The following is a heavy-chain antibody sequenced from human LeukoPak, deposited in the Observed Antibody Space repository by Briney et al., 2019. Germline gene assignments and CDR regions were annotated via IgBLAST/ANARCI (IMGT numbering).Heavy chain of an antibody. CDR2: SNHSAST. V-gene: IGHV4-39*01. CDR1: GDSISSGDYY. D-gene: IGHD3-10*01. CDR3: ARHVARDYGSGSYSNRSYFDS. Sequence: PSETLSLTCTVSGDSISSGDYYWIWIRQPPGKGLEWIGESNHSASTNYNPSLKSRVTISVDTSKNQFSLKLRCVTAADTAVYSCARHVARDYGSGSYSNRSYFDSWGQGTLVTVS. J-gene: IGHJ4*02.